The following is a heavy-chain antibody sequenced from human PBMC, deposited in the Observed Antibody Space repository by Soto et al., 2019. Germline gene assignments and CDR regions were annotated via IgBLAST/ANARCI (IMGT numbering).Heavy chain of an antibody. V-gene: IGHV3-7*01. CDR3: ASLAI. CDR2: IKQDGTEK. CDR1: GFTFSNYW. Sequence: EVQLVESGGGLVHPGGSLRLSCAASGFTFSNYWMSWVRQAPGKGLEWVANIKQDGTEKNYVDSVRGRFTISRDNAKNSLDLQMNSLPAEDTAVYYCASLAIWGQGTLFTVYS. D-gene: IGHD5-12*01. J-gene: IGHJ4*02.